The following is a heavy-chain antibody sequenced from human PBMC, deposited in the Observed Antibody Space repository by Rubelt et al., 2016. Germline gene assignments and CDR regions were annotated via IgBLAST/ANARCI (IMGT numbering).Heavy chain of an antibody. J-gene: IGHJ4*02. V-gene: IGHV3-7*01. Sequence: GGGLVQPGGSLRLSCAASGFTFGTYWMTWVRQPPGKGLEWVTNIRQDGNEKHYVDSVKGRFTVSRDNAKNLLFLQMNGLRVEDTAVYYCARASSGYDFDYWGQGMLVTVSS. CDR1: GFTFGTYW. CDR2: IRQDGNEK. D-gene: IGHD3-22*01. CDR3: ARASSGYDFDY.